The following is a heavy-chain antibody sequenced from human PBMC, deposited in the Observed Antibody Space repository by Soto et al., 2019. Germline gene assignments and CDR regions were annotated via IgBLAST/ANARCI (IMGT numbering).Heavy chain of an antibody. Sequence: ASVKVSCKASGYTFTSYGISWVRQAPGQGLEWMGWISAYNGNTNYAQKLQGRVTMTTDTSTSTAYMELRSLGSDDTAVYYCARTYYDFWSGYYTVYWYFDLWGRGTLVTVSS. CDR3: ARTYYDFWSGYYTVYWYFDL. CDR1: GYTFTSYG. D-gene: IGHD3-3*01. J-gene: IGHJ2*01. V-gene: IGHV1-18*01. CDR2: ISAYNGNT.